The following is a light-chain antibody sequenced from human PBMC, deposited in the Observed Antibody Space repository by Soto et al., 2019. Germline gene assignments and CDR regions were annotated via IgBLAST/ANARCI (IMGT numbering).Light chain of an antibody. V-gene: IGKV3-11*01. CDR1: QSVSSN. J-gene: IGKJ1*01. Sequence: EIVMTQSPATLSVSPGERATLSCRASQSVSSNLAWYQQKPGQAPRLLIYDASNRATGIPARFSGSGSGTDFTLTFSRIEPEDFAVDYCQQRSRWTFGQGTKVDIK. CDR2: DAS. CDR3: QQRSRWT.